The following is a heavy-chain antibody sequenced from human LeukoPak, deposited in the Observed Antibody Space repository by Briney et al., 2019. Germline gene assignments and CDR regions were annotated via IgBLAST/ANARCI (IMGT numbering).Heavy chain of an antibody. V-gene: IGHV4-59*08. D-gene: IGHD2-2*01. CDR2: IYYSGST. CDR3: ARLCPGYCSSTSANDFDY. CDR1: GGSISSYY. Sequence: SETLSLTCTVSGGSISSYYWSWIRQPPGKGLEWIGYIYYSGSTNYNPSLKSRVTISVDTSKNQFSLKLSSVTAADTAVYYCARLCPGYCSSTSANDFDYWGQGTLVTVSS. J-gene: IGHJ4*02.